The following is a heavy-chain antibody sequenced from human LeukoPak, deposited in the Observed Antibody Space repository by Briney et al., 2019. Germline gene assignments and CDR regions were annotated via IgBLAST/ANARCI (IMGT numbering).Heavy chain of an antibody. Sequence: PSETLSLTCGVSGGSVINTNWWTWVRQPPGKGLEWIGEVHLDGRTNYNPSLESRLTMSVDVSENQVSLKLTSVTAADTAVYYCARGGGFYRPLDDSGQGTLVTVSS. V-gene: IGHV4-4*02. J-gene: IGHJ4*02. CDR1: GGSVINTNW. D-gene: IGHD3-3*01. CDR3: ARGGGFYRPLDD. CDR2: VHLDGRT.